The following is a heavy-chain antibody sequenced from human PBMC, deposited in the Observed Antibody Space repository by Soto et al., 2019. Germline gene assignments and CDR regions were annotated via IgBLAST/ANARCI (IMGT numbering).Heavy chain of an antibody. CDR3: AKGDNLGPKTGYAFDP. CDR1: GDSVSSNTAS. Sequence: SQTLSLTCAISGDSVSSNTASWNLIRQSPSSGLEWLGRTYFRSKWYNDYAVSVKSRIIINPDTSNNQFSLQLNSVTPEDTAVYFCAKGDNLGPKTGYAFDPWGQGIMVTVSS. V-gene: IGHV6-1*01. D-gene: IGHD5-12*01. J-gene: IGHJ5*02. CDR2: TYFRSKWYN.